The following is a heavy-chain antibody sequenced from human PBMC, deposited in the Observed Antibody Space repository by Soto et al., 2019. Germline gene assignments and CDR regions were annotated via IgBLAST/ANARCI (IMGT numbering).Heavy chain of an antibody. Sequence: SGPTLVNPTETLTLTCTVSGFSLSNARMGVSWIRRPPGKALEWLAHIFSNDEKSYSTSLKSRLTISKDTSKSQVVLTMTNMDPVDTATYYCARIVGSSSWYYYYYGMDVWGQGTTVTVSS. V-gene: IGHV2-26*01. CDR3: ARIVGSSSWYYYYYGMDV. CDR1: GFSLSNARMG. D-gene: IGHD6-13*01. J-gene: IGHJ6*02. CDR2: IFSNDEK.